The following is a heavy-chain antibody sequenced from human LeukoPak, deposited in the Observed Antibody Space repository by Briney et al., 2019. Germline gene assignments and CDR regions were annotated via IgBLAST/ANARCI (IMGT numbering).Heavy chain of an antibody. CDR3: AREGGIAAAGSDDY. V-gene: IGHV1-2*02. CDR1: GYTFTGYY. Sequence: ASVKVSCKASGYTFTGYYMHWVRQAPGQGLEWMGWINPNSGGTNYAQKFQGRVTMTRDTSISTAYMELSRLRSDDTAVYYCAREGGIAAAGSDDYWGQGALVTVSS. D-gene: IGHD6-13*01. CDR2: INPNSGGT. J-gene: IGHJ4*02.